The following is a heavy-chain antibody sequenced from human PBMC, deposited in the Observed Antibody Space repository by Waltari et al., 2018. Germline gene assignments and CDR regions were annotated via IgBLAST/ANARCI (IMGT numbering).Heavy chain of an antibody. CDR1: GFTFSRYP. J-gene: IGHJ6*02. CDR3: AKDRDYDFWSGYYPNYYYGMDV. V-gene: IGHV3-23*04. CDR2: ISGSGGST. D-gene: IGHD3-3*01. Sequence: EVQLVESGGGLVQPGGSLRLSCAASGFTFSRYPLSCVRPPPGKGLEWVSAISGSGGSTYYADSVKGRFTISRDNSKNTLYLQMNSLRAEDTAVYYCAKDRDYDFWSGYYPNYYYGMDVWGQGTTVTVSS.